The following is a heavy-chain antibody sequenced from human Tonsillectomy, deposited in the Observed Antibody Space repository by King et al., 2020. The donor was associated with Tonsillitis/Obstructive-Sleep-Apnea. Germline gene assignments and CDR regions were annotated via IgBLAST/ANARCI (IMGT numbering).Heavy chain of an antibody. Sequence: VQLVESGAEVKKPGASVKVSCKASGYTFTSYYMHWVRQAPGQGLEWMGIINPSGGSTSYAQKFQGRVTMTRETSTSTVYMELGSLRSEDTAVYYCAREIWGNDSSGYYYGWGQGTLVTVSS. CDR3: AREIWGNDSSGYYYG. D-gene: IGHD3-22*01. V-gene: IGHV1-46*01. J-gene: IGHJ4*02. CDR1: GYTFTSYY. CDR2: INPSGGST.